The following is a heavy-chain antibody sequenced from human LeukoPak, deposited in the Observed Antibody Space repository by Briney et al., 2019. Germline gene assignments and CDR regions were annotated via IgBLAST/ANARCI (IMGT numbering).Heavy chain of an antibody. CDR1: GGSFSGYY. CDR3: ARDNIVVVTAIDY. V-gene: IGHV4-34*01. CDR2: MNHSGST. Sequence: NPSETLSLTCAVYGGSFSGYYWSWIRQPPGKGLEWIGEMNHSGSTNYNPSLKSRVTISVDTSKNQFSLKLSSVTAADTAVYYCARDNIVVVTAIDYWGQGTLVTVSS. J-gene: IGHJ4*02. D-gene: IGHD2-21*02.